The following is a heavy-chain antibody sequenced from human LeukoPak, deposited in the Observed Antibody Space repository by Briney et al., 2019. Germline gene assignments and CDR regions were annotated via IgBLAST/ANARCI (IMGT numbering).Heavy chain of an antibody. CDR1: GVTFSSYA. V-gene: IGHV3-23*01. J-gene: IGHJ6*02. CDR3: AKATTFTIFGGLDV. CDR2: ISGSGGST. D-gene: IGHD3-3*01. Sequence: GGSLRLSCAPSGVTFSSYAMSWVRQAPGKGLEWVSAISGSGGSTYYADSVKGRFTISRDNSKNTLYLQMNSLRAEDTAVYYCAKATTFTIFGGLDVWGQGTTVTVSS.